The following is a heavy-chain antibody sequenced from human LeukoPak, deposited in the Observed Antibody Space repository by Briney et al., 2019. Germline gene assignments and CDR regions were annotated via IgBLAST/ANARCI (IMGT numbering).Heavy chain of an antibody. D-gene: IGHD6-13*01. CDR2: IYTSGST. Sequence: SETLSLTCTVSGGSISSYYWSWIRQPAGKGLEWIGRIYTSGSTNYNPSLKSRVTMPVDTSKNQFSLKLSSVTAADTAVYYCARGKTGSSSSRAQTIDYWGQGTLVTVSS. J-gene: IGHJ4*02. CDR1: GGSISSYY. CDR3: ARGKTGSSSSRAQTIDY. V-gene: IGHV4-4*07.